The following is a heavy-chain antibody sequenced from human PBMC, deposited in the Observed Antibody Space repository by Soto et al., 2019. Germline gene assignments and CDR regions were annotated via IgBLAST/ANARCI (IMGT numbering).Heavy chain of an antibody. CDR3: AKGASTTVFAFNDY. J-gene: IGHJ4*02. V-gene: IGHV3-9*01. D-gene: IGHD4-17*01. CDR1: GFTFDDYA. Sequence: EVQLVESEGSLVHPGRSLSFACAASGFTFDDYAMHWVRQPPGKGLEWVSSISWNSGNLGYADSVKGRFTISRDNAKNSLYLQMNSLRGEDTALYYCAKGASTTVFAFNDYWGQGTPVTVSS. CDR2: ISWNSGNL.